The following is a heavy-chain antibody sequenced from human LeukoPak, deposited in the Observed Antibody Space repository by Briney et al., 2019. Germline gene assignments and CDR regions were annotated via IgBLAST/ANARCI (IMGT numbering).Heavy chain of an antibody. D-gene: IGHD7-27*01. CDR3: ATNTGTVFDY. CDR1: GDFITASY. J-gene: IGHJ4*02. CDR2: VYYSGST. V-gene: IGHV4-59*01. Sequence: SETLSLTCTVSGDFITASYWSWIRQPPGKGLEWIGYVYYSGSTEYNPSLRSRVTISLEMSKHQFSLNVTSVTAADTAVYYCATNTGTVFDYWSQGALVTVSS.